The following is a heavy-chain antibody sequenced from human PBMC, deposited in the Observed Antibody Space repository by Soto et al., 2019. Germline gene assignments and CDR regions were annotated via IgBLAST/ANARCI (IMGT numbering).Heavy chain of an antibody. Sequence: GASVKVSCKASGYTFTSYYMHWVRQAPGQGLESMGIINPSGGSTSYAQKFQGRVTMTRDTSTSTVYMELSSLRSEDTAVYYCARMTTQYTVTTGNFPGYYFDYWGQGTLVTVSS. CDR2: INPSGGST. V-gene: IGHV1-46*01. CDR3: ARMTTQYTVTTGNFPGYYFDY. D-gene: IGHD4-4*01. J-gene: IGHJ4*02. CDR1: GYTFTSYY.